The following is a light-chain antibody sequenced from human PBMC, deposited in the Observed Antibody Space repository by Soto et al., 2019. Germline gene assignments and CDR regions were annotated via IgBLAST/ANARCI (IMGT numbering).Light chain of an antibody. CDR3: QQRSNWPTAT. Sequence: EIVLTQSPGTLSLSPGERATLSSRASQSVSRYLAWYQQTPGQPPRLIXYDASNRATGIPARFSGGGSWTDLILTISSLETEDFAVYYCQQRSNWPTATFGQGTKVDIK. J-gene: IGKJ1*01. V-gene: IGKV3-11*01. CDR2: DAS. CDR1: QSVSRY.